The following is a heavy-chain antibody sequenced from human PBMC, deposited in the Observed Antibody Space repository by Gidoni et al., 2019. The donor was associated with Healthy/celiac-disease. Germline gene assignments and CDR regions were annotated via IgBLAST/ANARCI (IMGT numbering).Heavy chain of an antibody. CDR1: GGSISSYY. Sequence: QVQLQESGPGLVKPSETLSLTCTVSGGSISSYYWSWIRQPPGKGLEWIGYIYYSGSTNYNPSLKSRVTISVDTSKNQFSLKLSSVTAADTAVYYCARGYSSGWGGLDPWGQGTLVTVSS. CDR3: ARGYSSGWGGLDP. D-gene: IGHD6-19*01. V-gene: IGHV4-59*01. CDR2: IYYSGST. J-gene: IGHJ5*02.